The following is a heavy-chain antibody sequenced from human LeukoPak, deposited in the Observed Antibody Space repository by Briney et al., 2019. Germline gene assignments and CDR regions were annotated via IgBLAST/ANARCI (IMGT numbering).Heavy chain of an antibody. Sequence: ASVKVSCKASGYTFTSYGISWVRQAPGQGLEWMGWITAYNGKRNYAQKLQGRVTMSTDTSTTTAYMELRSLRSDDTAVYYCARHYGSGGKFDYWGQGTLVTVSS. CDR3: ARHYGSGGKFDY. D-gene: IGHD3-10*01. J-gene: IGHJ4*02. V-gene: IGHV1-18*01. CDR2: ITAYNGKR. CDR1: GYTFTSYG.